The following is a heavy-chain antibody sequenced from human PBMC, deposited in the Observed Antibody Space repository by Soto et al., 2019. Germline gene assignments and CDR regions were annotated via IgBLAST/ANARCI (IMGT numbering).Heavy chain of an antibody. CDR3: ARGMGRYFDL. CDR2: LSTSGRT. J-gene: IGHJ2*01. V-gene: IGHV4-4*07. D-gene: IGHD2-8*01. Sequence: QVQLQESGPGLVKPSETLSLTCTVSGDPIGNFYWSCIRQPAGKGLESIGRLSTSGRTNYSPSLQSRVTMSPDSSKNRFSLRLTSVSAAATAVYFCARGMGRYFDLWGRGALVTVSS. CDR1: GDPIGNFY.